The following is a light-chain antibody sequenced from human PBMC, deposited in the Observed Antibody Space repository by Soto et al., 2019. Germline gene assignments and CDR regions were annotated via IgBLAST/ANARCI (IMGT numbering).Light chain of an antibody. V-gene: IGLV2-14*01. Sequence: QSVLTQPASVSGSPGQSITISCTGTSSDVGGYNYVSWYQHHPGKAPKLMIYDVSNRPSGVSNRFSGSKSGNTASLTISGIQAEDEADYFCSSYTTTRVFGGGTKLTVL. CDR3: SSYTTTRV. CDR1: SSDVGGYNY. J-gene: IGLJ3*02. CDR2: DVS.